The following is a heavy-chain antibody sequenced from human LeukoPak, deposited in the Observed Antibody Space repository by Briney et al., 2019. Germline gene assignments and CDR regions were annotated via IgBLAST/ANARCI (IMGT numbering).Heavy chain of an antibody. V-gene: IGHV3-21*01. Sequence: PGGSLRLSCAASGFTFSSYSMNWVRQAPGKGLEWVSSISSSSSYIYYADSVKGRFTISRDNAKNSLYLQMNSLRAEDTAVYYCARDEGQYSSSWKENWFDPWGQGTLVTVSS. D-gene: IGHD6-13*01. CDR2: ISSSSSYI. CDR1: GFTFSSYS. J-gene: IGHJ5*02. CDR3: ARDEGQYSSSWKENWFDP.